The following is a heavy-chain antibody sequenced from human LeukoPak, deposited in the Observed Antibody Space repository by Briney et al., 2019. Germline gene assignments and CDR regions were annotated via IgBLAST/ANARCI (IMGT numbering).Heavy chain of an antibody. J-gene: IGHJ3*02. V-gene: IGHV4-59*01. CDR1: GGSMSDYY. Sequence: SETLSLTCTVSGGSMSDYYWSWIRQPPGKGLEWIGYIYYTGTTNYNPSLKGRVIISIDTSKNRFSLKLSSVTAADTALYYCARDYTMTHASDIWGQGTLVTVFS. CDR2: IYYTGTT. CDR3: ARDYTMTHASDI. D-gene: IGHD3-22*01.